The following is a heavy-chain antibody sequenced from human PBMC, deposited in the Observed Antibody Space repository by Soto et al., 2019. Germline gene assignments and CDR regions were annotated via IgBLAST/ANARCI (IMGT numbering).Heavy chain of an antibody. CDR3: ARPYSYGRDDPFEI. CDR1: GGTFSSYA. Sequence: QVQLVQSGAEVKKPGSSVKVSCKASGGTFSSYAISWVRQAPGQGLEWMGGIIPIFGTANYAQKFQGRVTITAEESTSTAYMEMSSLRSEDTAVYYCARPYSYGRDDPFEIWGQGTMVTVSS. CDR2: IIPIFGTA. J-gene: IGHJ3*02. D-gene: IGHD5-18*01. V-gene: IGHV1-69*12.